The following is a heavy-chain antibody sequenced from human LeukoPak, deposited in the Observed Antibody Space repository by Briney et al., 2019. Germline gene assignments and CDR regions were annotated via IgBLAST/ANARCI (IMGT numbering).Heavy chain of an antibody. CDR1: GFTFSSYG. CDR3: AKDRRGSQIDY. Sequence: GGSLRLSCAASGFTFSSYGMHWVRQAPGNGLEWVAVIGYDGSNKYYADSVKGRVAISRDNSKNPLYLQMNSLRAEDTAVYYCAKDRRGSQIDYWGQGTLVTVSS. CDR2: IGYDGSNK. V-gene: IGHV3-33*06. J-gene: IGHJ4*02. D-gene: IGHD3-10*01.